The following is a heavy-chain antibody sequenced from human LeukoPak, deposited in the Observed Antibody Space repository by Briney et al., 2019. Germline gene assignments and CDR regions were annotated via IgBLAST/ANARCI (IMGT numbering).Heavy chain of an antibody. V-gene: IGHV3-48*04. CDR1: GFTFSSYS. CDR2: IISSGSTT. J-gene: IGHJ6*03. Sequence: GGSLRLSCAASGFTFSSYSMNWVRQAPGKGLEWVSHIISSGSTTYYADSVMGRFTISRDNAKNSLYLQMNSLRVEDTAVYYCARDATTELGTVYMDVWGKGTTVTISS. CDR3: ARDATTELGTVYMDV. D-gene: IGHD4-17*01.